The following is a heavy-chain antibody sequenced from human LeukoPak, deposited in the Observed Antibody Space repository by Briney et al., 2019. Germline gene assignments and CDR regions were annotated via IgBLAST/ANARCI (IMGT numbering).Heavy chain of an antibody. D-gene: IGHD2-2*01. CDR1: GGSISSGGYS. CDR2: IYHSGST. Sequence: PSQTLSLTCAVSGGSISSGGYSWSWIRQPPGTGLEWIGYIYHSGSTYYNPSLKSRVTISVDRFKNQFSLKLSSVTAADTAVYYCARYCSSTSCHGYWFDPWGQGTLVTVSS. CDR3: ARYCSSTSCHGYWFDP. V-gene: IGHV4-30-2*01. J-gene: IGHJ5*02.